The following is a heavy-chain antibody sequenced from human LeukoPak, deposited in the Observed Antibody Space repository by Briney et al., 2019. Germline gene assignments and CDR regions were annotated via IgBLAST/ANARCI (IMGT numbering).Heavy chain of an antibody. CDR1: GFTFSSHG. Sequence: QSGGSLRLSCAASGFTFSSHGMSWVRQAPGKGLEWVSTISGSGDNTYYADSVKGRFTISRDNSKNTLYLQMNSLRAEDTAVYYCTRDPIMGAPDYFDYWGQGTLVTVSS. D-gene: IGHD1-26*01. V-gene: IGHV3-23*01. CDR3: TRDPIMGAPDYFDY. J-gene: IGHJ4*02. CDR2: ISGSGDNT.